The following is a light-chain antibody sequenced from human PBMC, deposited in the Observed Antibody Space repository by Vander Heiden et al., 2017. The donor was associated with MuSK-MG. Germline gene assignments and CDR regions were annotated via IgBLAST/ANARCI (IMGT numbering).Light chain of an antibody. CDR3: SSYTRTSETYV. CDR2: DVF. J-gene: IGLJ1*01. V-gene: IGLV2-14*01. CDR1: SSDIGYY. Sequence: QSALTQPASVSGAPGQSITISCTGTSSDIGYYVSWYQQHPGKAPKVLIYDVFTRPSGVSNRFSGSKSGNTASLTISGLQAEDEADYHCSSYTRTSETYVFGPGTKVTVL.